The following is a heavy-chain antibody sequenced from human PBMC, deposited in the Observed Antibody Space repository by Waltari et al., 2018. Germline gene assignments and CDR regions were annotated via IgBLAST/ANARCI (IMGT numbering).Heavy chain of an antibody. D-gene: IGHD6-13*01. J-gene: IGHJ6*02. CDR1: GFPFSTYE. CDR2: ISSSGSPI. Sequence: EVQLVESGGGLVQPGGSLRLSCAASGFPFSTYEMNWVRQAPGNGLEWVSYISSSGSPIYYADSVKGRFTISRDNAKNSLYLQMNSLRAEDTAVYYCARKMGIAALWGQGTTVTVSS. CDR3: ARKMGIAAL. V-gene: IGHV3-48*03.